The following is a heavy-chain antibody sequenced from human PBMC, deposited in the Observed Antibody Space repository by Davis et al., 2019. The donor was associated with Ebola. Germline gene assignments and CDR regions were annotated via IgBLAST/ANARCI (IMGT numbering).Heavy chain of an antibody. Sequence: GGSLTLSCAASGFTLSGSAMHWVRQASGKGLEWVGRIRSKANSYATAYAASVKGRFTISRDDSKNTAYLQMNSLKTEDTAVDYCTQASGGGDYWGQGTLVTVSS. CDR1: GFTLSGSA. V-gene: IGHV3-73*01. CDR2: IRSKANSYAT. J-gene: IGHJ4*02. D-gene: IGHD6-19*01. CDR3: TQASGGGDY.